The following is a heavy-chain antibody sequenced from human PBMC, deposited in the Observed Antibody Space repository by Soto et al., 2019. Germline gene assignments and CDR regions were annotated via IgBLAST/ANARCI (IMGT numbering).Heavy chain of an antibody. CDR3: ARHWNYLGY. V-gene: IGHV4-34*01. J-gene: IGHJ4*02. Sequence: SETLSLTCAVYGGSFSGYYWSWIRQPPGKGLEWIGAINHSGSTNYNPSLKSRVTISVDTSKNQFSLKLSSVTAADPAVYYCARHWNYLGYWGQGTLVTVSS. D-gene: IGHD1-1*01. CDR1: GGSFSGYY. CDR2: INHSGST.